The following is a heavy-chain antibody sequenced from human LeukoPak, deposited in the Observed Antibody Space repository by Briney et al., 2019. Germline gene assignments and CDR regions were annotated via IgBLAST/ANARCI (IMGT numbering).Heavy chain of an antibody. D-gene: IGHD5-24*01. CDR2: INHSGST. Sequence: PSETLSLTCAVYGGSFSGYYWSWIRQPPGKGLEWIGEINHSGSTNYNPSLKSRVTISVDTSKNQFSLKLSSVTAADTAVYYCARDHFPTMATYAFDIWGQGTMVTVSS. J-gene: IGHJ3*02. V-gene: IGHV4-34*01. CDR1: GGSFSGYY. CDR3: ARDHFPTMATYAFDI.